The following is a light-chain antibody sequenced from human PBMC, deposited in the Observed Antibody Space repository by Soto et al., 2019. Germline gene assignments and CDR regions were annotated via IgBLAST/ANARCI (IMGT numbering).Light chain of an antibody. Sequence: EIVFAKSPATPSLFPGERATLSCRASSSVCSYLAWYQQKPGQAPRLLIYDTSNRATGIPARFSGSGSGTDFTLTISSLEPEDFAVYYCQQRSNWWTFGQGTKVEIK. CDR2: DTS. V-gene: IGKV3-11*01. CDR1: SSVCSY. J-gene: IGKJ1*01. CDR3: QQRSNWWT.